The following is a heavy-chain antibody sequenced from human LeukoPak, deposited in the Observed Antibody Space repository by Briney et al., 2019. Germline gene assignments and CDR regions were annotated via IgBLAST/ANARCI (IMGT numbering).Heavy chain of an antibody. V-gene: IGHV4-4*07. CDR2: VYVTGST. Sequence: PSETLSLTCTVPGDSISSYYWSWIRQPAGKGLEWIGRVYVTGSTNLNPALQSRDTMSVDTSKNQFSLKLTSVTAADTAVYYCARDRQWLVDHWGQGTLVTVSS. J-gene: IGHJ5*02. CDR1: GDSISSYY. CDR3: ARDRQWLVDH. D-gene: IGHD6-19*01.